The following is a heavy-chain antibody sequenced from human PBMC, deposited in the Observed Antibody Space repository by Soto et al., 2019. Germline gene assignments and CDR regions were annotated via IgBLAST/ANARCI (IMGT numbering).Heavy chain of an antibody. D-gene: IGHD6-13*01. CDR2: IYYSGST. J-gene: IGHJ5*02. CDR3: ASLLGLAGT. CDR1: GGSISSYY. V-gene: IGHV4-59*01. Sequence: SETLSLTCTVSGGSISSYYWSWIRQPPGKGLEWIGYIYYSGSTNYNPSLKSRVTISVDTSKNQFSLKLSSVTAADTAVYYCASLLGLAGTWGQGTLVTVSS.